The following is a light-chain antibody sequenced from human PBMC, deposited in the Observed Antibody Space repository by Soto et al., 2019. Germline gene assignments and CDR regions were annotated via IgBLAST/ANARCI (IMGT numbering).Light chain of an antibody. CDR2: GAS. V-gene: IGKV1-9*01. Sequence: IQLTQSPSSLSASMGDRVTISCRASQGIANFLAWYQQKPGKAPKLLIYGASTLQSGVPSRFSGSGSGTDFTLTISSLQPEDVATYYCQQLNSFPIPFGPGTKVDIK. CDR1: QGIANF. CDR3: QQLNSFPIP. J-gene: IGKJ3*01.